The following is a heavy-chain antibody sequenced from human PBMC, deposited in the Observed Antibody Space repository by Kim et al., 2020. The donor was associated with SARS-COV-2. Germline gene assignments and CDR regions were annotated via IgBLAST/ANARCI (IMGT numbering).Heavy chain of an antibody. D-gene: IGHD3-10*01. CDR3: ARETRRGLFDY. J-gene: IGHJ4*02. V-gene: IGHV4-39*07. CDR2: IYYSGST. Sequence: SETLSLTCTVSGGSISSSSYYWGWIRQPPGKGLEWIGSIYYSGSTYYNPSLKSRVTISVDTSKNQFSLKLSSVTAADTAVYYCARETRRGLFDYWGQGTLVTVSS. CDR1: GGSISSSSYY.